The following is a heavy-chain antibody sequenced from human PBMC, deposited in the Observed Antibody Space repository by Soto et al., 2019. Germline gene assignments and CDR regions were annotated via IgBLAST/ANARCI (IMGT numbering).Heavy chain of an antibody. J-gene: IGHJ4*02. V-gene: IGHV4-59*01. CDR1: GGFISNYY. CDR2: IYYSGSA. D-gene: IGHD2-15*01. CDR3: ARAGAATLSDY. Sequence: QVQLQESGPGLVKASETLSLTCTVSGGFISNYYCSWIRQPPGKGLEWIGSIYYSGSANYNPSLKSRVTISVDTSKNQFSLKLSSVTAADTAVYYCARAGAATLSDYWGQGTLVTVSS.